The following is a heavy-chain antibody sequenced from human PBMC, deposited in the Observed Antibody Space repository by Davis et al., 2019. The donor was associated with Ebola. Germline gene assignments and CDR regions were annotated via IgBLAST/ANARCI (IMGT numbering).Heavy chain of an antibody. J-gene: IGHJ4*02. CDR1: GFSFSNHW. CDR2: IKTDGSVT. V-gene: IGHV3-74*01. Sequence: PGGSLRLSCAASGFSFSNHWMHWVRQAPGKGLVWVSRIKTDGSVTGYADSVKGRFTISRDNAKNSLYLQMNSLRAEDTAVYYCARDYRHGVDYWGQGTLVTVSS. CDR3: ARDYRHGVDY. D-gene: IGHD2-8*01.